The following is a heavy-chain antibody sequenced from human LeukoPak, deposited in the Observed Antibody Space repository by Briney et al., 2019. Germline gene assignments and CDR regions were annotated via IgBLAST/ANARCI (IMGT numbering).Heavy chain of an antibody. V-gene: IGHV1-8*03. D-gene: IGHD6-13*01. CDR1: GYTFTSYD. J-gene: IGHJ3*02. CDR3: ASGHLVSDAFDI. Sequence: ASVKVSCKASGYTFTSYDINWVRQATGQGLEWMGWMNPNSGNTGYAQKFQGRVTITRNTSISTAYMELSSLRSEDTAVYYCASGHLVSDAFDIWGQGTMVTVSS. CDR2: MNPNSGNT.